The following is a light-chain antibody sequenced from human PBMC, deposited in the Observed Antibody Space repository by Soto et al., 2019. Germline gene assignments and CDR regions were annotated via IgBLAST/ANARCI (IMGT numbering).Light chain of an antibody. CDR3: QQYNSYPLT. J-gene: IGKJ2*01. Sequence: DIQMTQSPSTLSASVGDRVTITCRASQSISSWLAWYQQKQGKAPTRLIYKASTLESGVPSGFIGSGSGTEFTLTISSLQPDDFATYYCQQYNSYPLTFGQGTKLEIK. CDR2: KAS. CDR1: QSISSW. V-gene: IGKV1-5*03.